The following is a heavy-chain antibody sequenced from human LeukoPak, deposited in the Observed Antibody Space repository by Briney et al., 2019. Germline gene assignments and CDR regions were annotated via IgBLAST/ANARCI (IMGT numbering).Heavy chain of an antibody. D-gene: IGHD3-3*01. Sequence: GGSLRLSCVASGFSFSYHGMNWVRLAPGKGLEWVSGVSPPGGGTYYADSVKGRFTISRDDSRNTLSLQMNSLRVEDTAVYYCARLGGTYYDFWSGYFDYWGQGTLVTVSS. CDR1: GFSFSYHG. CDR3: ARLGGTYYDFWSGYFDY. J-gene: IGHJ4*02. V-gene: IGHV3-23*01. CDR2: VSPPGGGT.